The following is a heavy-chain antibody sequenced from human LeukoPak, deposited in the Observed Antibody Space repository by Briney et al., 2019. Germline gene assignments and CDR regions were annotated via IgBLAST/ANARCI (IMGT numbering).Heavy chain of an antibody. Sequence: PSETLSLTCSVSGGSISSSSFYWGWIRQPPGKGLEWIGSISYSGSTYYNPSLKSRVTISVDTSKNQFSLKLSSVTAADTAVYYCARGLIDDSSGYHTLNFDYWGQGTLVTVSS. V-gene: IGHV4-39*01. CDR1: GGSISSSSFY. CDR2: ISYSGST. D-gene: IGHD3-22*01. CDR3: ARGLIDDSSGYHTLNFDY. J-gene: IGHJ4*02.